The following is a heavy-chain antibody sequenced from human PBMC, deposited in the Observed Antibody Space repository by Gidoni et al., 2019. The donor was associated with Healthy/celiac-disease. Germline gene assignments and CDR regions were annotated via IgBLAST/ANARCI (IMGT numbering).Heavy chain of an antibody. CDR2: IYWDDDK. J-gene: IGHJ5*02. D-gene: IGHD6-13*01. V-gene: IGHV2-5*02. Sequence: QITLTESGPTLVTPTQPLTLTCTSSGSSLSTSGVGGGWIRQPPGKALEWLALIYWDDDKRYSPSLKSRLTITKDTSKNRVVLTMTNMDPVDTATYYCAKHAGDIAAAGTQGNWFDPWGQGTLVTVSS. CDR1: GSSLSTSGVG. CDR3: AKHAGDIAAAGTQGNWFDP.